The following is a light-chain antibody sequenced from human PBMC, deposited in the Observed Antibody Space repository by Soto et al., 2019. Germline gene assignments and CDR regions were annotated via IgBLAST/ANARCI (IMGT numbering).Light chain of an antibody. CDR3: QQYNDWLWT. Sequence: TLLTHSAATLSSSKGERVTLSCRATQSVTYNLAWYQQKPGQAPRLLIYGASTRATGIPARFSGRGSGTEFTLTITSLQSEDFAVYYCQQYNDWLWTFGQGTKV. V-gene: IGKV3-15*01. CDR1: QSVTYN. CDR2: GAS. J-gene: IGKJ1*01.